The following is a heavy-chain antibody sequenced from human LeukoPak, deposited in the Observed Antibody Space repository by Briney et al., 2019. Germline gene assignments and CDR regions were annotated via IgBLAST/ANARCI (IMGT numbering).Heavy chain of an antibody. CDR3: AKDGGGVSMITFGGVTATPGYFDY. J-gene: IGHJ4*02. D-gene: IGHD3-16*01. Sequence: PGGSLRLSCAASGFTFSSYSMNWVRQAPGKGLEWVSSISSRSSYIYYADSVKGRFTISRDNSKNTLYLQMNSLRAEDTAVYYCAKDGGGVSMITFGGVTATPGYFDYWGQGTLVTVSS. CDR1: GFTFSSYS. CDR2: ISSRSSYI. V-gene: IGHV3-21*04.